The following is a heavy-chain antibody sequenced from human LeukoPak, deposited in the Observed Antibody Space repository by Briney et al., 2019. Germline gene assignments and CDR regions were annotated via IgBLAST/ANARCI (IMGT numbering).Heavy chain of an antibody. CDR3: AKEKDIVVVPAAEGFDY. Sequence: GGSLRLSCAGSGFNFSRYTMKWVRQAPGKGLEWVSSISRSSSDTYYADSVKGRFTISRDNAKNSLYLQMNSLRAEDTAVYYCAKEKDIVVVPAAEGFDYWGLRTLVTVSS. CDR1: GFNFSRYT. CDR2: ISRSSSDT. D-gene: IGHD2-2*01. J-gene: IGHJ4*02. V-gene: IGHV3-21*06.